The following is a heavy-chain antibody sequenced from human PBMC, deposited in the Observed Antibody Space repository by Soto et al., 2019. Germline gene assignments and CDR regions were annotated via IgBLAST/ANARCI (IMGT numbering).Heavy chain of an antibody. CDR1: SGSISSGDYY. D-gene: IGHD2-2*01. CDR2: VYYRWSS. V-gene: IGHV4-30-4*01. J-gene: IGHJ6*02. CDR3: ARVLILVVAGAPYYYYYGLDV. Sequence: KASETLSLTCTVSSGSISSGDYYWSWLRQPPGKGLEWRGYVYYRWSSDYHPTLKCPLTISGDTSKTPFSLKLSSVTAADSAVYYCARVLILVVAGAPYYYYYGLDVWGQGTLVTVSS.